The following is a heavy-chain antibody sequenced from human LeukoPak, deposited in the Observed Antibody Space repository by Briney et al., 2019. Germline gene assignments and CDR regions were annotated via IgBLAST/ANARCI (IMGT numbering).Heavy chain of an antibody. V-gene: IGHV3-23*01. CDR1: GFTFSTFA. CDR2: IGGGGDA. D-gene: IGHD4-23*01. CDR3: SRGAGGGPDDY. Sequence: GGSLRLSCAGSGFTFSTFAMRWVRQAPGKGLDWVSSIGGGGDAHYAGCAKCRFTNSRDNAQYTLSLQMNNLRSEDTAIYYCSRGAGGGPDDYWGQGILVTVSS. J-gene: IGHJ4*02.